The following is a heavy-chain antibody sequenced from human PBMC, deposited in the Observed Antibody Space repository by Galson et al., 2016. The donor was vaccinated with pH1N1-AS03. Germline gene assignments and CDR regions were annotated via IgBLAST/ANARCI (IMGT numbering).Heavy chain of an antibody. J-gene: IGHJ6*02. CDR2: ISPYNGRT. D-gene: IGHD2-15*01. CDR3: ARAFCSGGSCYGYFYYAVDV. Sequence: SVKVSCKASGYTFTSYGIGWVRQAPGQGLEWMGWISPYNGRTEYAQKLQGRVTMTTDTSTSTAYMVLRSLISDDTAMYYCARAFCSGGSCYGYFYYAVDVWGQGTTVTVSS. CDR1: GYTFTSYG. V-gene: IGHV1-18*01.